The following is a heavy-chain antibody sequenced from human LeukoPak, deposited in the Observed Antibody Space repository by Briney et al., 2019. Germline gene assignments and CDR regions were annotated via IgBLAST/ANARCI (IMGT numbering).Heavy chain of an antibody. CDR2: INHSGST. J-gene: IGHJ5*02. CDR3: ARGRYYYGSGSYFTWFDP. D-gene: IGHD3-10*01. CDR1: GGSFSGYY. V-gene: IGHV4-34*01. Sequence: PSETLSLTCAVYGGSFSGYYWSWIRQPPGKGLEWIGEINHSGSTNYNPSLKSRVTISVDTSKNQFSLKLSSVTAADTAVYYCARGRYYYGSGSYFTWFDPWGQGTLVTVSS.